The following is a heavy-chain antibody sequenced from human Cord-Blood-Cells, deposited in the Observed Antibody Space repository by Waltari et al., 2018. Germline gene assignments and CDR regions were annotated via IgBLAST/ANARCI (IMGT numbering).Heavy chain of an antibody. CDR3: ARLLYGSGSYYFDY. CDR1: GGSFSGYY. D-gene: IGHD3-10*01. J-gene: IGHJ4*02. CDR2: SNHRGST. Sequence: QVQLQQWGAGLLKPSETLSLTCAVYGGSFSGYYWSWIRQPPGKGLEWIGESNHRGSTNYNPSRKSRVTISVDTSKNQFSLKLSSVTAADTAVYYCARLLYGSGSYYFDYWGQGTLVTVSS. V-gene: IGHV4-34*01.